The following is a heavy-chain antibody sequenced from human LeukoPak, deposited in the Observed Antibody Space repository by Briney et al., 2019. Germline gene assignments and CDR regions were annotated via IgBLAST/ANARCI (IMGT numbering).Heavy chain of an antibody. CDR2: IKSKTDGGTT. Sequence: GGSLRLSCAASGFTFSNAWMSWVRQAPGKGLEWVGRIKSKTDGGTTDHAAPVKGRFTISRDDSKNTLYLQMNSLKTEDTAVYYCGCGCPGYNLFDYWDQGTLVTVS. D-gene: IGHD5-24*01. CDR1: GFTFSNAW. CDR3: GCGCPGYNLFDY. J-gene: IGHJ4*02. V-gene: IGHV3-15*01.